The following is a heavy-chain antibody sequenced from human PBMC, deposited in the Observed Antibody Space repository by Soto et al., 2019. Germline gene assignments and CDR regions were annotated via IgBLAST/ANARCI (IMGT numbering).Heavy chain of an antibody. CDR3: ATERADAAAVDY. V-gene: IGHV3-7*01. Sequence: EVQLVESGGGLVQPGGSLRLSCAASGFTFSSYWMNWVRQAPGKGLEWVANIKHDGSEKYYVDSVKGRFTISRDNAKNSLYLQMTSLRGEDTAVYYCATERADAAAVDYWGQGTLVTVSS. CDR2: IKHDGSEK. D-gene: IGHD6-13*01. CDR1: GFTFSSYW. J-gene: IGHJ4*02.